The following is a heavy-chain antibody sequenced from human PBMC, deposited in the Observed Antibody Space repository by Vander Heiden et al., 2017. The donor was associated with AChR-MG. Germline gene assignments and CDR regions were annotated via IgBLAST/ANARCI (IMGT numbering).Heavy chain of an antibody. J-gene: IGHJ4*02. Sequence: EVQLVESGGGLIQPGGSLRLSCAASGFTVSSNYMSWVRQAPGKGLEWVSVIYSGGSTYYADSVKGRFTISRDNSKNTLYLQMNSLRAEDTAVYYCARVRGYSSSWYEDYWGQGTLVTVSS. CDR3: ARVRGYSSSWYEDY. V-gene: IGHV3-53*01. CDR2: IYSGGST. CDR1: GFTVSSNY. D-gene: IGHD6-13*01.